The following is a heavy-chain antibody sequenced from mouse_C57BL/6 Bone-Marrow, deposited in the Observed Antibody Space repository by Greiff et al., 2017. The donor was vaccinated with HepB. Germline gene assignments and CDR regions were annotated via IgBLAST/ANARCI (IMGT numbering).Heavy chain of an antibody. Sequence: EVKLMESGGGLVKPGGSLKLSCAASGFTFSSYAMSWVRQTPEKRLEWVATISDGGSYTYYPDNVKGRFTISRDNAKNNLYLQMSHLKSEDTAMYYCVRDNTYCDGGGYGYWGQGTTLTVSS. D-gene: IGHD1-1*01. CDR2: ISDGGSYT. V-gene: IGHV5-4*01. CDR1: GFTFSSYA. CDR3: VRDNTYCDGGGYGY. J-gene: IGHJ2*01.